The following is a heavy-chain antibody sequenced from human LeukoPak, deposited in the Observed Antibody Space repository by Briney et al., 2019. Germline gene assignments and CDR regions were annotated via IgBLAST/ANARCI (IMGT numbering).Heavy chain of an antibody. CDR1: GYTFISFV. Sequence: ASVKVSCKASGYTFISFVIHWVRQAPGQGLEWMGWISVNNGNTNYAQKFQGRVTMTTDTSTDTAYMELRNLLFDDTAVYYCAKGRRVDADDHFDYWGQETLVTVSS. V-gene: IGHV1-18*01. J-gene: IGHJ4*02. D-gene: IGHD1-1*01. CDR3: AKGRRVDADDHFDY. CDR2: ISVNNGNT.